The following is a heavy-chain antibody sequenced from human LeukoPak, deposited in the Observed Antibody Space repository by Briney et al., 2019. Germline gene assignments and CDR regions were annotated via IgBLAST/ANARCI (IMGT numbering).Heavy chain of an antibody. CDR2: INPNSGGT. Sequence: ASVKVSCKASGYTFTGYYMHWVRQAPGQGLEWMGWINPNSGGTNYAQKFQGRVTMTRDTSISTAYMELSRLRSDDTAVYYFARGEGGYYDSSGYYYGGDYWGQGTLVTVSS. CDR1: GYTFTGYY. J-gene: IGHJ4*02. CDR3: ARGEGGYYDSSGYYYGGDY. V-gene: IGHV1-2*02. D-gene: IGHD3-22*01.